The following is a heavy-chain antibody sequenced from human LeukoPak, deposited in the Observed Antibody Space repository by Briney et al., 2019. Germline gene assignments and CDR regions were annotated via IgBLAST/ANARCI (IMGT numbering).Heavy chain of an antibody. Sequence: GRSLRLSCAASGFTFSNYGMHWVRQAPGKGLEWVALISFDGINTYYADSVKDRFTISRDNAKNTVSLQMNSLRAEDTAFYYCARDGRGYTYGYFPYYWGQGTLVTVSS. D-gene: IGHD5-18*01. J-gene: IGHJ4*02. CDR3: ARDGRGYTYGYFPYY. CDR1: GFTFSNYG. CDR2: ISFDGINT. V-gene: IGHV3-30*03.